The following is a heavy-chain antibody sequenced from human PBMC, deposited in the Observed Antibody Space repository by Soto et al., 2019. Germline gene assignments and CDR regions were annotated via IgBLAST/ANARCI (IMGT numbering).Heavy chain of an antibody. V-gene: IGHV1-18*03. CDR2: TSAYNGNT. Sequence: ASVNVSCKASGYTFASYGISWVRQAPGQGLEWMGWTSAYNGNTNYAQKLQGRVTMTTDTSTSTAYMELRSLRSDDMAVYYCARDAGVSGELYYWGQGTLVTVSS. CDR1: GYTFASYG. CDR3: ARDAGVSGELYY. J-gene: IGHJ4*02. D-gene: IGHD1-7*01.